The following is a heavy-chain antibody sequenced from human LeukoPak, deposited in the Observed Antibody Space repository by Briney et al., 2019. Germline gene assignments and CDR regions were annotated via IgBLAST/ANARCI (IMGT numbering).Heavy chain of an antibody. D-gene: IGHD3-10*01. CDR1: GGSISSGDYY. CDR3: ARFVVRGVIIKGYNWFDP. CDR2: IYYSGST. Sequence: SETLSLTCTVSGGSISSGDYYWSWIRQPPGKGLEWIGYIYYSGSTNYNPSLKSRVTISVDTSKNQFSLKLSSVTAADTAVYYCARFVVRGVIIKGYNWFDPWGQGTLVTVSS. V-gene: IGHV4-61*08. J-gene: IGHJ5*02.